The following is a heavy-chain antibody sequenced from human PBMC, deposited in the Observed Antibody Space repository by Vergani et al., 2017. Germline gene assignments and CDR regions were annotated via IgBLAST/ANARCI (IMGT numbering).Heavy chain of an antibody. D-gene: IGHD1-14*01. Sequence: QVQLQESGPGLVKPSETLSLTCTVSGGSISSYYWSWIRPPPGKGLEWIGYIYYSGSTNYNPSLKSRVTISVDTSKNQFSLKLSSVTAADTAVYYCARVPQTSTYMFDYWGQGTLVTVSS. V-gene: IGHV4-59*01. CDR3: ARVPQTSTYMFDY. CDR2: IYYSGST. CDR1: GGSISSYY. J-gene: IGHJ4*02.